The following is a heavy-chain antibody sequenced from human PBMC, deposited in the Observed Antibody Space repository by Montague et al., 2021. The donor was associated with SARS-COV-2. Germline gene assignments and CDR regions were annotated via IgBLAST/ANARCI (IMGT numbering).Heavy chain of an antibody. V-gene: IGHV3-11*03. J-gene: IGHJ6*02. CDR1: GFTLSVSY. D-gene: IGHD3-10*01. CDR3: ASYTMVRGAPGYGMDV. CDR2: IITRSTYT. Sequence: SLRLSCAASGFTLSVSYMTWIRQAPGKGLEWLSYIITRSTYTNYVDSVKGRFTISRDDAKNSLYLQMNSLRAEDTAVYYCASYTMVRGAPGYGMDVWGQGTTVTVSS.